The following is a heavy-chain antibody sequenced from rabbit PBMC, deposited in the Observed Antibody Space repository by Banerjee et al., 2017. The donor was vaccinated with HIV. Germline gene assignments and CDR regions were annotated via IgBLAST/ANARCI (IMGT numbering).Heavy chain of an antibody. J-gene: IGHJ4*01. V-gene: IGHV1S45*01. CDR3: ARDLAGVIGWNFDL. CDR1: GFDFSSSYW. CDR2: IYGGKSGTT. D-gene: IGHD4-1*01. Sequence: QEQLEESGGGLVQPEGSLTLTCKASGFDFSSSYWICWVRQAPGKGLELIACIYGGKSGTTWYATWAKGRFTISRTSSTTVALQMTSLTAADTATYFCARDLAGVIGWNFDLWGQGTLVTVS.